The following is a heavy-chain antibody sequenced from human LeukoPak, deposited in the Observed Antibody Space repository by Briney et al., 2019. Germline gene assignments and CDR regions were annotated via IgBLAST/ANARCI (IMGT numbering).Heavy chain of an antibody. V-gene: IGHV3-30-3*01. CDR1: GFTFSAYA. J-gene: IGHJ4*02. CDR3: ARVGYYSSGPFSYFDY. CDR2: ISYDGSNE. D-gene: IGHD3-10*01. Sequence: PGGSLRLSCEASGFTFSAYAMTWVRQAPGKGLEWVAVISYDGSNEYYADSVKGRFTISRDSSENTLYLQMNSLRVEDTAVYYCARVGYYSSGPFSYFDYWGQGTLVTVSS.